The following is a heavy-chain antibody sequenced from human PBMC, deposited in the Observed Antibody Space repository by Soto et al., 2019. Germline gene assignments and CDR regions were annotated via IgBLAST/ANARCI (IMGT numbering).Heavy chain of an antibody. V-gene: IGHV3-33*01. D-gene: IGHD2-15*01. CDR1: GFTFSSYG. CDR3: ARDAPPYCSGGSCYPLNAFDI. J-gene: IGHJ3*02. CDR2: IWYDGSNK. Sequence: PGGSLRLSCAASGFTFSSYGMRWVRQAPGKGLEWVAVIWYDGSNKYYADSVKGRFTISRDNSKNTLYLQMNSLRAEDTAVYYCARDAPPYCSGGSCYPLNAFDIWGQGTMVTVSS.